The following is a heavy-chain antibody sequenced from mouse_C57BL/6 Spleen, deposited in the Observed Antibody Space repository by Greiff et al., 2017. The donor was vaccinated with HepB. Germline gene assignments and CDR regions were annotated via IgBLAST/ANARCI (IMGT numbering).Heavy chain of an antibody. CDR3: ARYGDYGSSFRYWYFDV. D-gene: IGHD1-1*01. CDR1: GFTFSSYG. CDR2: ISSGGSYT. V-gene: IGHV5-6*02. J-gene: IGHJ1*03. Sequence: DVKLVESGGDLVKPGGSLKLSCAASGFTFSSYGMSWVRQTPDKRLEWVATISSGGSYTYYPDSVKGRFTISRDNAKNTLYLQMSSLKSEDTAMYYCARYGDYGSSFRYWYFDVWGTGTTVTVSS.